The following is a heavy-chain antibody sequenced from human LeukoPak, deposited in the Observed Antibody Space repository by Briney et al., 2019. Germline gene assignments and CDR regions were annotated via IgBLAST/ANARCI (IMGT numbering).Heavy chain of an antibody. V-gene: IGHV1-2*02. Sequence: GASVKVSCKASGYTFTDYYVHWVRQAPAQALEWMGWINPNSGGTNYAQKFQGRVTMTRDTSISTAYMELSRLRSDDTAVYYCAREGPIVGATHLVDYWGQGTLVTVSS. CDR3: AREGPIVGATHLVDY. J-gene: IGHJ4*02. CDR2: INPNSGGT. CDR1: GYTFTDYY. D-gene: IGHD1-26*01.